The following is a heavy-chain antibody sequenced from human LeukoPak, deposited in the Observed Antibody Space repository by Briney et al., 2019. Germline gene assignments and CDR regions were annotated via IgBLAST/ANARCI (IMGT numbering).Heavy chain of an antibody. CDR3: AKWGAQAGIYRAVDC. V-gene: IGHV3-23*01. Sequence: GGSLRLSCAVSGITFRTYAMSWVRQARGKGPEWVSSINGDGSSTYYADSVKGRFTISRDNSKNTLSLQMNSLRVEDTAVYYCAKWGAQAGIYRAVDCWGRGTLVTVSS. D-gene: IGHD3-10*01. J-gene: IGHJ4*02. CDR1: GITFRTYA. CDR2: INGDGSST.